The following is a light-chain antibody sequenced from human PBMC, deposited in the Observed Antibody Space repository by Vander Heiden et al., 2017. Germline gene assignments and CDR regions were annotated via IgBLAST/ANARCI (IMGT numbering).Light chain of an antibody. V-gene: IGKV1-6*01. Sequence: AIQMTQSPSSLSASVGDRVTITRRASQGIRNDLGWYQQKTGKAPKLLIYAASSLQSGVPSRFSGSGSGTDFTLTISSLQPEDFATYYCLQDYNYPWTFGQGTKVEIK. CDR1: QGIRND. CDR2: AAS. CDR3: LQDYNYPWT. J-gene: IGKJ1*01.